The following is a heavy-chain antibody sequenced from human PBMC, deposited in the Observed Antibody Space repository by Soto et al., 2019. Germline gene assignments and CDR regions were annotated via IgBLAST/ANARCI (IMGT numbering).Heavy chain of an antibody. V-gene: IGHV4-39*01. D-gene: IGHD2-2*02. CDR2: SHSSGCS. CDR3: ARHDDLYTSFDY. CDR1: GASVSSTSYY. J-gene: IGHJ4*02. Sequence: QLQLQESGPGLVKPSETVSLTCAVSGASVSSTSYYWAWIRQRPGRGLEWVGTSHSSGCSYYDPSLQSRVTISLDTSKNQFSLRLTSVTAPDTAVYFCARHDDLYTSFDYWGQGTLLSVSS.